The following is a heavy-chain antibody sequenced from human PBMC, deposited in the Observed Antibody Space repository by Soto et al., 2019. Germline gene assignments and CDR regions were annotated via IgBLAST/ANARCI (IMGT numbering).Heavy chain of an antibody. CDR1: GYSISAYY. J-gene: IGHJ4*02. CDR3: GRDDYGIFPY. D-gene: IGHD3-10*01. V-gene: IGHV1-2*02. CDR2: IDPKNGGT. Sequence: QVQLVQSGTEVKKPGASVKVSCQASGYSISAYYIHWVRQAPGQGLEWMGWIDPKNGGTVSAQKFQGRLTMTRDTSISTVYMDLSGLTSDDTALYCCGRDDYGIFPYWGQGSLVTVSS.